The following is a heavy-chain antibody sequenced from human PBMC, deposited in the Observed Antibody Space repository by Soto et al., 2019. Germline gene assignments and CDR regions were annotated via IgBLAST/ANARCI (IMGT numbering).Heavy chain of an antibody. CDR1: GITFTYRY. V-gene: IGHV1-45*02. CDR2: ITPFSGDV. J-gene: IGHJ4*02. CDR3: AGRGAVSGPFTWELPDH. Sequence: QMQLVQSGAEVKKTGSSVRVSCKALGITFTYRYLHWVRQAPGQALEWMGWITPFSGDVHYAQKFQERVTITRDRSINTAYMQMSSLRSEDTAMYFCAGRGAVSGPFTWELPDHWGQGTLVTVSS. D-gene: IGHD1-26*01.